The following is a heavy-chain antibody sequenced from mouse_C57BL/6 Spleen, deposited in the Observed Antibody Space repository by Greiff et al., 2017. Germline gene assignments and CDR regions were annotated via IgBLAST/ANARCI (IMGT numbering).Heavy chain of an antibody. V-gene: IGHV1-55*01. J-gene: IGHJ1*03. Sequence: QVQLQQPGAELVKPGASVKMSCKASGYTFTSYWITWVKQRPGQGLEWIGDIYPGSGSTNYNEKFKSKATLTVDTSSSTAYMQLSSLTSEDSAVYYCARKTDGYYPHWYFDVWGTGTTVTVSS. CDR2: IYPGSGST. CDR1: GYTFTSYW. D-gene: IGHD2-3*01. CDR3: ARKTDGYYPHWYFDV.